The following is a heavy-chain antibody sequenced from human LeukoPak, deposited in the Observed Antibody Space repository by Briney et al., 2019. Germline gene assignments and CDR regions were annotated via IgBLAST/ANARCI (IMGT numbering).Heavy chain of an antibody. CDR2: IYYSGST. D-gene: IGHD3-10*01. V-gene: IGHV4-31*03. Sequence: SQTLSLTCTVSGGSISSGGYYWSWIRQHPGKGLEWIGYIYYSGSTYYNPSLKSRVTISVDTSKNQFSLKLSSVTAADTAVYYCARGRGVYYGSGNWFDPWGQGTLVTVSS. CDR1: GGSISSGGYY. J-gene: IGHJ5*02. CDR3: ARGRGVYYGSGNWFDP.